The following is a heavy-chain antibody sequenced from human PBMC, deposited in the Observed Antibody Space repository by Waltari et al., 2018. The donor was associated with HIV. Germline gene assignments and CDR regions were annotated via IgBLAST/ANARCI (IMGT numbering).Heavy chain of an antibody. V-gene: IGHV3-74*01. CDR3: VRGSSSWIGVDH. CDR1: GLTSQLFW. D-gene: IGHD3-10*01. CDR2: MNTDGSGT. Sequence: EVQLVESGGGLVQPGGSLRLPCVASGLTSQLFWWLWVCRAPGKGLVWVSRMNTDGSGTDYAGSVKGRFTISRDNAKNTLYLQMNTLRADDMAVYYCVRGSSSWIGVDHWGQGTLVTVSS. J-gene: IGHJ4*02.